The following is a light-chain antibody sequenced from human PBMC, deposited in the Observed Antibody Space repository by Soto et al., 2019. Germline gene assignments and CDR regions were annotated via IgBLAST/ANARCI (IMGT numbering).Light chain of an antibody. CDR2: DAS. V-gene: IGKV1-5*01. J-gene: IGKJ4*01. CDR3: QQRSNWPTLT. Sequence: DIQMTQSPSTLSASVGDRVTITCRASQSISSWLAWYPQQPWKAPKLMIYDASSLESGVPSRFSGSGSGTDFTPTISSLEPQDFAVYYCQQRSNWPTLTVGGGTKVEIK. CDR1: QSISSW.